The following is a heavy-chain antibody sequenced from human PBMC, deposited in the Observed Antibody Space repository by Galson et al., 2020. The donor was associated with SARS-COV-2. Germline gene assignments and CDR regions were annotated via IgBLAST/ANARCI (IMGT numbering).Heavy chain of an antibody. CDR1: GFTFSDYY. Sequence: GGSLRLSCVVSGFTFSDYYMSWIRQAPGKGLEWVSYISSSSSSYTNYADSVKGRFTISRDNAKNSLYLQMNSLRAEDTAAYYCAREPLRGRYFDLWGRGTLVTVSS. V-gene: IGHV3-11*06. CDR3: AREPLRGRYFDL. CDR2: ISSSSSSYT. J-gene: IGHJ2*01.